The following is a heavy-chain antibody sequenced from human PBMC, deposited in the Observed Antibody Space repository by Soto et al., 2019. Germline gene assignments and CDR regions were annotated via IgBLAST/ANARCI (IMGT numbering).Heavy chain of an antibody. D-gene: IGHD3-9*01. CDR3: ARAECSSPDCLTAYYSYGLDV. Sequence: GGSLRLSCAASGFTFSNFEMHWVRQAPGKGLEWVSYINTAGSTKYYAESVKGRFTISRDNARNSLFLQMNSLRAEDTAVYYCARAECSSPDCLTAYYSYGLDVWGQGSTVTVSS. J-gene: IGHJ6*02. CDR2: INTAGSTK. CDR1: GFTFSNFE. V-gene: IGHV3-48*03.